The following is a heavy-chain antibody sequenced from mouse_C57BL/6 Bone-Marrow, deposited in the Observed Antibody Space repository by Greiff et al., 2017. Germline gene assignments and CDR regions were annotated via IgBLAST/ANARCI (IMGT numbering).Heavy chain of an antibody. J-gene: IGHJ4*01. CDR1: GYPFTDYE. CDR2: IDPETGGT. Sequence: VQLQQSGAELVRPGASVTLSCKASGYPFTDYEMHWVKQTPVHGLEWIGAIDPETGGTAYNQKFKGKAILTADKSSSTAYMELRSLTSEDSAVYYCTRSGAMDYWGQGTSVTVSS. V-gene: IGHV1-15*01. CDR3: TRSGAMDY.